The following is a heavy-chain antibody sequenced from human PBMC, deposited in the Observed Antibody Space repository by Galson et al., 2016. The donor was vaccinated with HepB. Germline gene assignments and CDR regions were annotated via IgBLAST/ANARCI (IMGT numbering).Heavy chain of an antibody. V-gene: IGHV4-39*07. D-gene: IGHD3-9*01. CDR2: INHGGST. CDR3: ARLLVLRYLDWPRMDV. Sequence: SETLSLTCTVSGDSGDSISSSSYYWDWIRQPPGKGLEWIGEINHGGSTNYNPSLKSRVTISVDTSKNQLSLKLSSVTAADTAVYYCARLLVLRYLDWPRMDVWGQGTTVTVSS. J-gene: IGHJ6*02. CDR1: GDSGDSISSSSYY.